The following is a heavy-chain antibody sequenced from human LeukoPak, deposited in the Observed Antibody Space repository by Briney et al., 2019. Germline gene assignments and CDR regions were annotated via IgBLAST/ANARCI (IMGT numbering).Heavy chain of an antibody. CDR2: ISYDETTK. J-gene: IGHJ6*02. Sequence: GGSLRLSCAASGFTFSSYAMHWVRQAPGKGLEWVAAISYDETTKYNVDSVKGRFTISRDNAKNTLYLQMNSLRAEDTAVYHCAKGIAVAGSYHYGMDVWGQGTMVTVS. V-gene: IGHV3-30*04. CDR1: GFTFSSYA. D-gene: IGHD6-19*01. CDR3: AKGIAVAGSYHYGMDV.